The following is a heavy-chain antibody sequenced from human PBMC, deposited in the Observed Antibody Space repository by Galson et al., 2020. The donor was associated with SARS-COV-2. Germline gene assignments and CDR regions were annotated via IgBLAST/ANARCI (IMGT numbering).Heavy chain of an antibody. CDR3: ASSLVSPYYYYMDV. CDR1: GYTFTSYG. J-gene: IGHJ6*03. CDR2: ISAYNGNT. Sequence: ASVKVSCKASGYTFTSYGISWVRQAPGQGLEWMGWISAYNGNTNYAQKLQGGVTMTTDTSTSTAYMELRSLRSDDTAVYYCASSLVSPYYYYMDVWGKGTTVTVSS. V-gene: IGHV1-18*01.